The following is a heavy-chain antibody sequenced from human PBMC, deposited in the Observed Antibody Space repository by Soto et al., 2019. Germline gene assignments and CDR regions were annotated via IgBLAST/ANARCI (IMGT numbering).Heavy chain of an antibody. D-gene: IGHD3-16*01. CDR2: ISYDGSNK. Sequence: PGGSLRLSCAASGFTFSSYAMHWVRQAPGKGLEWVAVISYDGSNKYYADSVKGRFTISRDNSKNTLYLQMNSLRAEDTAVYYCARGEGGDAFDIWGQGTMVTVS. J-gene: IGHJ3*02. V-gene: IGHV3-30-3*01. CDR3: ARGEGGDAFDI. CDR1: GFTFSSYA.